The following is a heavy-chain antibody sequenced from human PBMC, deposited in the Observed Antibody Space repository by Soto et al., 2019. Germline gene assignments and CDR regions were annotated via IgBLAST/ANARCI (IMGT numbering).Heavy chain of an antibody. Sequence: QVQLQESGPGLVKPSGTLSLTCAVSGGSISSSNWWRWVRQPPGEGVEWIGGIYHSGSTNYNPSLKRRVPISVDKSKTQFSLKLSSVTAADTAVYYCASLLYCSGGSCYDYYYGMDVWGQGTTVTVS. CDR3: ASLLYCSGGSCYDYYYGMDV. J-gene: IGHJ6*02. V-gene: IGHV4-4*02. D-gene: IGHD2-15*01. CDR1: GGSISSSNW. CDR2: IYHSGST.